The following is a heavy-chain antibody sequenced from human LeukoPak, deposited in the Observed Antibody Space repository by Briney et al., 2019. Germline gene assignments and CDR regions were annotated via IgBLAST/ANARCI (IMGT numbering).Heavy chain of an antibody. V-gene: IGHV3-15*04. CDR1: GFTFRNAW. CDR3: VIDNLDQRGWLGYFQH. D-gene: IGHD3-9*01. CDR2: IENQADGGTT. J-gene: IGHJ1*01. Sequence: GGSLRLSCAASGFTFRNAWMSWVRQAPGKGLEWVGRIENQADGGTTSYAAPVKGRFTISRDDSKNTLYLQMNSLKTEDTAVYYCVIDNLDQRGWLGYFQHWGQGTLVTVSS.